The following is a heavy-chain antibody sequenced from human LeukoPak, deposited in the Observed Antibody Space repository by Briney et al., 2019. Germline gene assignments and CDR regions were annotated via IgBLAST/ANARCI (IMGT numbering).Heavy chain of an antibody. Sequence: GGSLRLSCAASGFTFSSYAMSWVRQAPGKGLEWVSTISGSGGSTYYADSVKGRFTISRDNSKDTLYLQMNSLRAEDTAVYYCAKRSYGFSYYFDYWGQGTLVTVSS. J-gene: IGHJ4*02. V-gene: IGHV3-23*01. CDR1: GFTFSSYA. D-gene: IGHD5-18*01. CDR2: ISGSGGST. CDR3: AKRSYGFSYYFDY.